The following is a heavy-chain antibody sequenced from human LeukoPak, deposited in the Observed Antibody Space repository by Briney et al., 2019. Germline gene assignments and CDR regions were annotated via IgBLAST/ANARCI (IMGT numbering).Heavy chain of an antibody. CDR3: AKEGVATVAFDS. Sequence: GGTLRLSCTTSGFTFDDFTMHWVRQPPGKGLEWVSLISWDGGTRYYADSVKGRFTISRDNSKNSLYLQVNSLRTEDTALYYCAKEGVATVAFDSWGQGTLVTVSS. V-gene: IGHV3-43*01. J-gene: IGHJ4*02. CDR2: ISWDGGTR. CDR1: GFTFDDFT. D-gene: IGHD4-23*01.